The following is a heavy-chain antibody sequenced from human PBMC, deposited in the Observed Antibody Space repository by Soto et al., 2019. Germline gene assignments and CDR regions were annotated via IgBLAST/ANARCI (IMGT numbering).Heavy chain of an antibody. V-gene: IGHV4-61*01. Sequence: PSETLSLTCTVSGGSVSSGSYYWSWIRQPPGKGLEWIGYIYYSGSTNYNPSLKSRVTISVDTSKNQFSLKLSSVTAADTAVYYCAREGIVATTATSGFDYWGQGTLVTVSS. CDR1: GGSVSSGSYY. J-gene: IGHJ4*02. D-gene: IGHD5-12*01. CDR3: AREGIVATTATSGFDY. CDR2: IYYSGST.